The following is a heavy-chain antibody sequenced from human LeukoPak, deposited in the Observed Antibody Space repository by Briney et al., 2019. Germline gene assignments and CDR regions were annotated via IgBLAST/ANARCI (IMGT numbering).Heavy chain of an antibody. CDR2: INPSGENT. J-gene: IGHJ4*02. CDR3: AREPFADYESSGNLPSPFDY. V-gene: IGHV1-46*01. CDR1: GYTFTSYY. Sequence: GASVKVSCKASGYTFTSYYMHWVRQAPGQGLEWMGIINPSGENTNYAQKFQDRVTMTRDMSTTTVYMELSSLRSEDTAVYYCAREPFADYESSGNLPSPFDYWGQGTLVTVSS. D-gene: IGHD3-22*01.